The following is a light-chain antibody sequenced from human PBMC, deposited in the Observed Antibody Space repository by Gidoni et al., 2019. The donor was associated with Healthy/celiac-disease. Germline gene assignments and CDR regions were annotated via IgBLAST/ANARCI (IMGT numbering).Light chain of an antibody. V-gene: IGLV1-36*01. CDR3: AAWDDSLNGVA. CDR2: YDD. CDR1: SSNIGNNA. Sequence: QSVLTQPPSVSEAPRQRVTISCSGSSSNIGNNAVNWYQQLPGNAPKLLIYYDDLLPSGVSDRFSGSKSGTSASLAISGLQSEDEADYYCAAWDDSLNGVAFGGGTKLTVL. J-gene: IGLJ2*01.